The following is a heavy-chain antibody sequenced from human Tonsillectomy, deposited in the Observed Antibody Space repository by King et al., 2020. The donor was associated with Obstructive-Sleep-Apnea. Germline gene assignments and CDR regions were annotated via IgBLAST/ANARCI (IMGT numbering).Heavy chain of an antibody. Sequence: VQLVESGGGLVQTGGSLRLSCAASGFTFSGHYMDWVRQAPGKGPEWVGRIKNKDNKYTTEYAASVKGRFTISRDDSQNSLYLQMNSLRTEDTAVYYCAKDLGSPIVGTQWGQGTPVTV. CDR1: GFTFSGHY. D-gene: IGHD1-26*01. CDR3: AKDLGSPIVGTQ. J-gene: IGHJ4*02. V-gene: IGHV3-72*01. CDR2: IKNKDNKYTT.